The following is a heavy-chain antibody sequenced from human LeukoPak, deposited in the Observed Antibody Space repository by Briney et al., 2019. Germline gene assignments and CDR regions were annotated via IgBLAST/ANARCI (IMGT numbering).Heavy chain of an antibody. CDR2: IYYSGST. J-gene: IGHJ1*01. Sequence: PSETLSLTCTVSGDYNSSFYWSWIRQSSGKGLEWIGYIYYSGSTSYNPSLKSRVTISVDTSKNQFSLKLRSVTVADTAVYYCVRDHYYDSSGYTFRHWGQGTLVSVSS. CDR1: GDYNSSFY. V-gene: IGHV4-59*01. CDR3: VRDHYYDSSGYTFRH. D-gene: IGHD3-22*01.